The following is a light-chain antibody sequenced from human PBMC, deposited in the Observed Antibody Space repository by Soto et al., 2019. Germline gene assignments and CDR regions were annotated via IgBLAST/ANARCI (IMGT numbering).Light chain of an antibody. CDR1: QSVSSTNY. V-gene: IGKV3-20*01. J-gene: IGKJ4*01. CDR2: ATS. Sequence: EIVLTQSPGTLSLSPGERATLSCRASQSVSSTNYLAWYQRKPGQAPRLLIYATSSRATGIPDRFSGSGSGTEFTLTISRLEPEDFAVYYCQQYERSPLLTFTFGGGTKVEIK. CDR3: QQYERSPLLTFT.